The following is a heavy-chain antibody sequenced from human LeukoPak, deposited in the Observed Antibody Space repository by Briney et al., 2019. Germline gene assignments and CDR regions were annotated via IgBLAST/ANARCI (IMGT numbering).Heavy chain of an antibody. CDR2: ISWNSGSI. V-gene: IGHV3-9*01. CDR1: GFTFDDYA. Sequence: SGGSLRLSCAASGFTFDDYAMRWVRQAPGKGLEWVSGISWNSGSIGYADSVKGRFTISRDNAKNSLYLQMNSLRAEDTALYYCAKAGTPYYDILTGYSFDYWGQGTLVTVSS. D-gene: IGHD3-9*01. J-gene: IGHJ4*02. CDR3: AKAGTPYYDILTGYSFDY.